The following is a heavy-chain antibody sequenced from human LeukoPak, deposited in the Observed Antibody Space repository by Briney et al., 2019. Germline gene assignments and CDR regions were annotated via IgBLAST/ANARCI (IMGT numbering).Heavy chain of an antibody. D-gene: IGHD3-9*01. Sequence: PSETLSLTCTVSGGSISSYYWSWIRQPPGKGLEWIGEINHSGSTNYNPSLKSRVTISVDTSKNQFSLKLSSVTAADTAVYYCARGMTGYGPIGYYYYYGMDVWGQGTTVTVSS. CDR3: ARGMTGYGPIGYYYYYGMDV. J-gene: IGHJ6*02. CDR1: GGSISSYY. V-gene: IGHV4-34*01. CDR2: INHSGST.